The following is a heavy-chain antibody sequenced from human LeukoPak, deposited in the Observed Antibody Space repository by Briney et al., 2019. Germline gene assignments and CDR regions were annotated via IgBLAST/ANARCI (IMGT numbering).Heavy chain of an antibody. CDR3: ARAFQSLGGLSLPDY. J-gene: IGHJ4*02. D-gene: IGHD3-16*02. CDR2: INTNTGNP. CDR1: GYTFTTYA. Sequence: VASVKVSCKASGYTFTTYAMNWVRQAPGQGLELMGWINTNTGNPTYAQGFTGRFVFSLDTSVSTTYLQISSLKAEDTAVYYCARAFQSLGGLSLPDYWGQGTLVTVSS. V-gene: IGHV7-4-1*02.